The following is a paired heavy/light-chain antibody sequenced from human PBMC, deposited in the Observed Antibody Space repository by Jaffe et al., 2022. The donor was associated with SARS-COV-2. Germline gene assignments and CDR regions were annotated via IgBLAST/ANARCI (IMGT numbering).Light chain of an antibody. CDR2: DAS. CDR3: EHYGSARELT. CDR1: QSISSTY. V-gene: IGKV3-20*01. J-gene: IGKJ4*01. Sequence: EVVLTQSPGTLSLSPGERATLSCRASQSISSTYLAWYQQKPGQPPRVLIYDASSRATGIPDRFSGSGSRTDFTLTISRLEPEDFAVYYCEHYGSARELTFGGGTKVEIK.
Heavy chain of an antibody. CDR3: TRDVGDYYQNP. CDR1: GYTFTSFA. D-gene: IGHD4-17*01. J-gene: IGHJ5*02. CDR2: INVGIGDT. V-gene: IGHV1-3*01. Sequence: QVQLVQSGAEVKKPGASVKVSCKASGYTFTSFAMHWVRQAPGQRLEWMGWINVGIGDTKYSQKFQDRITITRDTSATTAYMELSSLRSEDTAVYYCTRDVGDYYQNPWGQGTLVTVSS.